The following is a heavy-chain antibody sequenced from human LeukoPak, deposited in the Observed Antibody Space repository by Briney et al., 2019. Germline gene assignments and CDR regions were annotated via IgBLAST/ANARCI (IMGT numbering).Heavy chain of an antibody. CDR1: GFTFSSYD. Sequence: GGSLRLSCAASGFTFSSYDMHWVRQAPGKGLEWVAFIWSDGSNKYYADSVKGRFTISRDNSKNTLYLQMNSLRAEDTAVYYCARALHGGGVMPYYYYYYMDVWGKGTTVTISS. J-gene: IGHJ6*03. V-gene: IGHV3-33*01. D-gene: IGHD3-16*01. CDR3: ARALHGGGVMPYYYYYYMDV. CDR2: IWSDGSNK.